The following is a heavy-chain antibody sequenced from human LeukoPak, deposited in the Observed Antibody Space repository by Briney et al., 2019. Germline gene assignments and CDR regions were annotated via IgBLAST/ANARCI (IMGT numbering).Heavy chain of an antibody. D-gene: IGHD3-10*01. J-gene: IGHJ4*02. CDR2: IYSGGST. CDR1: GFTVSGNY. CDR3: AKQQFNYASGGPFDY. Sequence: PGGSLRLSCAASGFTVSGNYMSWVRQAPGKGLEWVSVIYSGGSTYYADSVKGRFTISRDNSKNTLYLQMNSLGAEDTAVYYCAKQQFNYASGGPFDYWGQGTLVTVSS. V-gene: IGHV3-53*01.